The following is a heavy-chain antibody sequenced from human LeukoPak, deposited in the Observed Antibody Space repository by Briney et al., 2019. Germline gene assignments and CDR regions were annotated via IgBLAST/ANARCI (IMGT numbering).Heavy chain of an antibody. V-gene: IGHV1-2*02. J-gene: IGHJ6*03. CDR1: GYTFTGYY. Sequence: GASVKVSCKASGYTFTGYYMHWVRQAPGQGLEWMGWINPNSGGTNYAQKFQGRVTMTRDTSISTAYMELSSLRSEDTAVYYCARECGSGSFGYYYYYMDVWGKGTTVTISS. CDR3: ARECGSGSFGYYYYYMDV. CDR2: INPNSGGT. D-gene: IGHD3-10*01.